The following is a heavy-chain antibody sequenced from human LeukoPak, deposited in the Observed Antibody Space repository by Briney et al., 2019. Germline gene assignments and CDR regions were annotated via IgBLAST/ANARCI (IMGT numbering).Heavy chain of an antibody. CDR3: ARGRGYSYVIDAFDI. CDR2: IYCSGST. CDR1: GGSISSYY. J-gene: IGHJ3*02. V-gene: IGHV4-59*01. D-gene: IGHD5-18*01. Sequence: PSETLSLTCTVSGGSISSYYRSWIRHPPRKGQGWVWYIYCSGSTNYNPSLKSRVTISVDTSNNQFSLKLSSVTAADTAVYYCARGRGYSYVIDAFDIWGQGTMVTVSS.